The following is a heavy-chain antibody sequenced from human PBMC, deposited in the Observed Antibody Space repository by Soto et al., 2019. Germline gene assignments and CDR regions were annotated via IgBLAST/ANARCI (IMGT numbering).Heavy chain of an antibody. Sequence: SETLSLTCTVSGGSVSSGSCYWSWIRQPPGKGLEWIGYIYYSGSTNYNPSLKSRVTISVDTSKNQFSLKLSSVTAADTAVYYCARGGSSWDYYYYGMDVWGQGTTVTVSS. J-gene: IGHJ6*02. D-gene: IGHD6-13*01. CDR1: GGSVSSGSCY. V-gene: IGHV4-61*01. CDR3: ARGGSSWDYYYYGMDV. CDR2: IYYSGST.